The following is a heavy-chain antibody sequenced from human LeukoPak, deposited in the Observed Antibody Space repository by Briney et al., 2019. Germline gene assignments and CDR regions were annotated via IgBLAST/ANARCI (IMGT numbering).Heavy chain of an antibody. J-gene: IGHJ4*02. Sequence: SQTLSLTCTVSGGSISSGANYWSWIRQHPGKGLEYIGYIYHIGSTYYNPSLKSRFTISVDTSKNQFSLKLTSVTAADTAVYYCARPSFDGSAYSFDYWGQGTLVTVSS. CDR2: IYHIGST. V-gene: IGHV4-31*03. CDR3: ARPSFDGSAYSFDY. CDR1: GGSISSGANY. D-gene: IGHD3-22*01.